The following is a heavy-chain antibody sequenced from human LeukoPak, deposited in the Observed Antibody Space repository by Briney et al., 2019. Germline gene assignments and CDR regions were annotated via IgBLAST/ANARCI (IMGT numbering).Heavy chain of an antibody. CDR1: GFTFSSYA. CDR2: ISGSGGST. J-gene: IGHJ4*02. CDR3: AKVVALKAPTDILTGYYRRVEHYYFDY. Sequence: QPGGSLRLSCAASGFTFSSYAMSWVRQAPGKGLEWVSAISGSGGSTYYADSVKGRFTISRDNSKNTLYLQMNSLRAEDTAVYYCAKVVALKAPTDILTGYYRRVEHYYFDYWGQGTLVTVSS. V-gene: IGHV3-23*01. D-gene: IGHD3-9*01.